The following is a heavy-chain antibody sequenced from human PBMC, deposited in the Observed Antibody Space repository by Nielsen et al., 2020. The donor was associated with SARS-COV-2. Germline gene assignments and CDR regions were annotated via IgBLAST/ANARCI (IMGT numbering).Heavy chain of an antibody. CDR1: GFTFSSYA. J-gene: IGHJ6*02. Sequence: GESLKIFCAASGFTFSSYAMHWVRQAPGKGLEWVAVISYDGSNKYYADSVKGRFTISRDNSKNTLYLQMNSLRAEDTAVYYCAREVAAAGDYGMDVWGQGTTVTVSS. CDR3: AREVAAAGDYGMDV. V-gene: IGHV3-30*04. D-gene: IGHD6-13*01. CDR2: ISYDGSNK.